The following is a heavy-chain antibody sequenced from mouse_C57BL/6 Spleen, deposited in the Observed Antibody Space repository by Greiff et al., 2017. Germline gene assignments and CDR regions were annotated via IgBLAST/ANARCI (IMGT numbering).Heavy chain of an antibody. J-gene: IGHJ2*01. D-gene: IGHD1-1*01. CDR1: GYTFTSYW. V-gene: IGHV1-64*01. Sequence: QVQLQQPGAELVKPGASVKLSCKASGYTFTSYWMHWVKQRPGQGLEWIGMIHPNSGSTNYNEKFKSKATLTVDKSSSTAYMQLSSLTSEDSAVYYCAREEVYYGSNYFDYWGQGTTLTVSS. CDR2: IHPNSGST. CDR3: AREEVYYGSNYFDY.